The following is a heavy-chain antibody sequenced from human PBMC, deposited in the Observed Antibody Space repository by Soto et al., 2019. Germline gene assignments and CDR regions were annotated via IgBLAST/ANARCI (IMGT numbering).Heavy chain of an antibody. CDR1: GGSFSYYS. Sequence: QVQLVQSGAEVKKPGSSVRVSCKASGGSFSYYSISWVRQAPGQGLEWMGGIILFSASPKYAQKFQGRVTITADGSTRIVYMELSSLTSEDTAVYYCARSGEAYYDILTGYYKGSWFDPWGQGTLVTVSS. V-gene: IGHV1-69*01. D-gene: IGHD3-9*01. CDR3: ARSGEAYYDILTGYYKGSWFDP. CDR2: IILFSASP. J-gene: IGHJ5*02.